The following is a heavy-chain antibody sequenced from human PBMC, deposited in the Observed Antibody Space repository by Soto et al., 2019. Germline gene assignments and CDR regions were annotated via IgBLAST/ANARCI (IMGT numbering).Heavy chain of an antibody. CDR3: ARSPFITVITRSYFDY. CDR2: INAGNGNT. Sequence: ASMKVSCKASGYTFTSYAMHWVRQAPGQRLEWMGWINAGNGNTKYSQKFQGRVTITRDTSASTAYMELSSLRSEDTAVYYCARSPFITVITRSYFDYWGQGTLVTVSS. J-gene: IGHJ4*02. D-gene: IGHD4-17*01. V-gene: IGHV1-3*01. CDR1: GYTFTSYA.